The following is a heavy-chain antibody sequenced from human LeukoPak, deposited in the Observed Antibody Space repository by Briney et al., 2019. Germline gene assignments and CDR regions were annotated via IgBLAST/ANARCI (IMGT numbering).Heavy chain of an antibody. CDR1: GFTFSSYS. Sequence: PGGSLRLSCAASGFTFSSYSMNWVRQAPGKGLEGVSSISSSSSYIYYADSVKGRFTISRDNAKNSLYLQMNSLRAEDTAVYYCASPRPGYCSSTSCSYAIEYFQHWGQGTLVTVSS. V-gene: IGHV3-21*01. CDR2: ISSSSSYI. D-gene: IGHD2-2*01. J-gene: IGHJ1*01. CDR3: ASPRPGYCSSTSCSYAIEYFQH.